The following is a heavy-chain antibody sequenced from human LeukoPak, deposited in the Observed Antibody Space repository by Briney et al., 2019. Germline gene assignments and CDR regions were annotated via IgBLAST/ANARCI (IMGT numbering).Heavy chain of an antibody. CDR3: ARADFIDAGPYLIGP. V-gene: IGHV1-8*01. CDR1: VYTFTSYD. J-gene: IGHJ5*02. CDR2: MNPNRGNT. D-gene: IGHD3-3*01. Sequence: ASVKVSCKASVYTFTSYDINWVRQATGQGLEGMGWMNPNRGNTGYAQKLQGRVTMTRDPSITTVYMDMAWLTSDDPAIYFCARADFIDAGPYLIGPWGQGTLVTVSS.